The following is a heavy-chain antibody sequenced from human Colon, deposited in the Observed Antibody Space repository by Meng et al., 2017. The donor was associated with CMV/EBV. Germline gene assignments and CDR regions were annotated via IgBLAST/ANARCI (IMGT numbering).Heavy chain of an antibody. V-gene: IGHV4-34*01. Sequence: YYWSWIRQPPGKGLEGIGEINHSGSTNYNPSLKSRVTISVDTSKNQFSLKLSSVTAADTAVYYCARGHLALSLRFLEWLPSGRFDPWGQGTLVTVSS. CDR2: INHSGST. D-gene: IGHD3-3*01. CDR1: YY. CDR3: ARGHLALSLRFLEWLPSGRFDP. J-gene: IGHJ5*02.